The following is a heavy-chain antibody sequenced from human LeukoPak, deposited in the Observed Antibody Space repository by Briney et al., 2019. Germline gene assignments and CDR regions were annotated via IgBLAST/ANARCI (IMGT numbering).Heavy chain of an antibody. CDR1: GGTFSSYA. Sequence: ASVKVSCKASGGTFSSYAISWVRQAPGQGLEWMGGIIPIFGTANYAQKFQGRVTITTDESTSTAYMELSSLRSEDTAVYYCARAFYYYGSGSYPPYYYYYTDVWGKGTTVTVSS. CDR2: IIPIFGTA. D-gene: IGHD3-10*01. V-gene: IGHV1-69*05. CDR3: ARAFYYYGSGSYPPYYYYYTDV. J-gene: IGHJ6*03.